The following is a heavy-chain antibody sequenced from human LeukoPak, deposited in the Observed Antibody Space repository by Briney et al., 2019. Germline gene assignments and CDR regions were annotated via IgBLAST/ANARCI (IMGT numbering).Heavy chain of an antibody. CDR3: ARDSLPSSSWYYYYYYMDV. J-gene: IGHJ6*03. CDR2: INPNSGGT. V-gene: IGHV1-2*02. Sequence: ASVKVSCKASGYTFTGYYMHWVRQAHGQGLEWMGWINPNSGGTNYAQKFQGRVTMTRDTSISTAYMELSRLRSDDTAVYYCARDSLPSSSWYYYYYYMDVWGKGTTVTVSS. D-gene: IGHD6-13*01. CDR1: GYTFTGYY.